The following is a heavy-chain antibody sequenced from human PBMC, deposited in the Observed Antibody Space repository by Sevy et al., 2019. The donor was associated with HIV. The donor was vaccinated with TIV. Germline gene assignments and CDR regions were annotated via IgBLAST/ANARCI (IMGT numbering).Heavy chain of an antibody. CDR1: GFTFSDYY. Sequence: GGSLRLSCAASGFTFSDYYMDWVRQAPGKGLEWVARIRNKADGQTTEYAASVKGRFTIARDNSQNSLFLQMSSLEPEDTTIYYCARGYWGFDYWGQGTLVTVSS. J-gene: IGHJ4*02. CDR2: IRNKADGQTT. CDR3: ARGYWGFDY. V-gene: IGHV3-72*01. D-gene: IGHD3-16*01.